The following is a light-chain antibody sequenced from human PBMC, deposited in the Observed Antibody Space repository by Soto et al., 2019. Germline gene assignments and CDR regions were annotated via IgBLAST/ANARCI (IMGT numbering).Light chain of an antibody. CDR2: AAS. Sequence: DIQMTQSPSSLSASVGDRVTITCRASQSISSYLNWYQQKPGKAPKLLIYAASSLQSGVPSRCSGSVSGTDFTLTISSLQPEDFATYYCQQNYSTPYTFGQGTKLEIK. V-gene: IGKV1-39*01. CDR1: QSISSY. J-gene: IGKJ2*01. CDR3: QQNYSTPYT.